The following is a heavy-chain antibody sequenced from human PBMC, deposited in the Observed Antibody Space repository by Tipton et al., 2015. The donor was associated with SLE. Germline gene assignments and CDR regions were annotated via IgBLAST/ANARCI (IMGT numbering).Heavy chain of an antibody. CDR2: IYKAGNV. Sequence: SLRLSCAASGFTFSSYAMSWVRQAPGKGLEWVSAIYKAGNVYYADSVQGRFTISRDNSKNTLDLQMNSLRAEDTAVYYCAKGSGDFVRNLDYWGQGSLVTVSS. D-gene: IGHD4-17*01. V-gene: IGHV3-23*03. J-gene: IGHJ4*02. CDR1: GFTFSSYA. CDR3: AKGSGDFVRNLDY.